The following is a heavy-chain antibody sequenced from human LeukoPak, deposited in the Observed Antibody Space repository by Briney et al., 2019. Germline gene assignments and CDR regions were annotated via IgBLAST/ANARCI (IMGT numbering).Heavy chain of an antibody. V-gene: IGHV3-30*02. Sequence: GGSLRLSCAASGFTFSSYGMHWVRQAPGKGLEWVAFIRYDGSNKYYADSVKGRFTISRDNSKNTLYLQMNSLRAEDTAVYYCAKEPASNYYFDYGGQGPLVTVSS. J-gene: IGHJ4*02. D-gene: IGHD5-24*01. CDR2: IRYDGSNK. CDR1: GFTFSSYG. CDR3: AKEPASNYYFDY.